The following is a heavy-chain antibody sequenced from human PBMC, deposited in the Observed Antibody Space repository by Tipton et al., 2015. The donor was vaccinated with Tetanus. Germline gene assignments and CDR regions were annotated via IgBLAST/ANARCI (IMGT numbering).Heavy chain of an antibody. CDR1: GGSFSGFY. J-gene: IGHJ5*02. V-gene: IGHV4-34*01. D-gene: IGHD2-8*02. CDR2: INHRGGT. Sequence: GLVKPSETLSLICGVSGGSFSGFYWSWIRQPPGKGLEWIGEINHRGGTSYNPSLKSRVTISIDRSKNQLSLKLTSVTAADTAVYYCARATSTGPAYNWFDPWGQGTLVTVSS. CDR3: ARATSTGPAYNWFDP.